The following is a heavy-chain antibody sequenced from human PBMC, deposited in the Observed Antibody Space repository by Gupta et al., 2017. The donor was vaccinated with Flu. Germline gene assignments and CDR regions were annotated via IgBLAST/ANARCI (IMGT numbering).Heavy chain of an antibody. J-gene: IGHJ3*02. CDR1: GASMSSNDYF. CDR2: AHYTGST. V-gene: IGHV4-30-4*06. D-gene: IGHD5-18*01. Sequence: SGASMSSNDYFWSWIRQHPGQGLEWLGFAHYTGSTSYKPSLKSRISISVDTSRNQFSLQMTSVTAADTAIYFCARTSVEAMGGFDIWGRGTVVIVSS. CDR3: ARTSVEAMGGFDI.